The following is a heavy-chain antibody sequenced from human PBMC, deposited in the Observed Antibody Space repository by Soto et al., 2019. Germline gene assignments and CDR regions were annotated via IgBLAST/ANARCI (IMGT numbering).Heavy chain of an antibody. Sequence: PGGSLRLSCAASGFTFDDYTMHWVRQAPGKGLEWVSLISWDGGSTYYADSVKGRFTISRDNSKNSLYLQMNSLRTEYTALYYCAKDSDYYDSSGPIDYWGQGTLVTVSS. D-gene: IGHD3-22*01. CDR1: GFTFDDYT. V-gene: IGHV3-43*01. J-gene: IGHJ4*02. CDR2: ISWDGGST. CDR3: AKDSDYYDSSGPIDY.